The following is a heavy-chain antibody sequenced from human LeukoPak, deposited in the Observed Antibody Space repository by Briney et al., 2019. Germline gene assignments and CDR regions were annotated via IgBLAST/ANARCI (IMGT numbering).Heavy chain of an antibody. CDR1: GFTFSTYA. J-gene: IGHJ5*02. Sequence: GGSLRLSCSASGFTFSTYAMYWVRQAPGKGLEYVSAIRSDGGSTYYADSVKGRFTISRDNSKNTLHLQMSRLRTEDTALYYCVKSSSGWYTVGNWFDPWGQGTLVTVSS. V-gene: IGHV3-64D*09. CDR2: IRSDGGST. D-gene: IGHD6-19*01. CDR3: VKSSSGWYTVGNWFDP.